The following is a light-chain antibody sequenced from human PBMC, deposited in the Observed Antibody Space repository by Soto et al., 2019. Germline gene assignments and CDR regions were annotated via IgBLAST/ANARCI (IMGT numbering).Light chain of an antibody. CDR2: AAS. CDR3: QQSSSSPPIT. J-gene: IGKJ5*01. Sequence: DIQLTQSPSFLSASLGVSVSISCRASQNIDNHLNWYRQRSGEAPEVLIYAASALRDGVSSRVSGRGYGTEFTPTTKTLLPEDFATYYCQQSSSSPPITFGQGTRL. V-gene: IGKV1-39*01. CDR1: QNIDNH.